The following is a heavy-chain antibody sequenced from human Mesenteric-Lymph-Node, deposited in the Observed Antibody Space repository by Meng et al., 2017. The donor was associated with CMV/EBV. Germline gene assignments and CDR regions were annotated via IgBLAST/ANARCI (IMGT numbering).Heavy chain of an antibody. J-gene: IGHJ4*02. CDR3: AKDLGSTYSYAYDY. D-gene: IGHD5-18*01. CDR2: ISGSGGST. V-gene: IGHV3-23*01. CDR1: GFTFSSYA. Sequence: GGSLRLSCAASGFTFSSYAMSWVRQAPGKGLEWVSAISGSGGSTYYADSVKGRFTISRDNSKNTLYLQMNSLRAEDTAVYYCAKDLGSTYSYAYDYWGQGTLVTVSS.